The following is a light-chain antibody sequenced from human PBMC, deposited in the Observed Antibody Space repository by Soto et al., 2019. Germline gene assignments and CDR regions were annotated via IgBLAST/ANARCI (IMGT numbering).Light chain of an antibody. J-gene: IGKJ5*01. CDR1: QSISSR. CDR2: DAS. CDR3: QQSYSIPIT. V-gene: IGKV1-5*01. Sequence: DIHMTQSPSTLSSSVGDRVTITFRASQSISSRLAWYQQKPGKAPKFLVYDASNLESGVPSRFSGSGSGTEFTLTISSLQPEDFATYYCQQSYSIPITFGQGTRLEIK.